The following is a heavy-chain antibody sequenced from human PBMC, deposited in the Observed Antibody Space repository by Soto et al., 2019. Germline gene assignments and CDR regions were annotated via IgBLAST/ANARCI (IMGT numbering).Heavy chain of an antibody. CDR3: ARGPSRYCSGGSCYNLDY. D-gene: IGHD2-15*01. Sequence: QVQLQQWGAGLLKPSETLSLTCAVYGGSFSGYYWSWIRQPPGKGLEWIGEINHSGSTNYNPSLKSRVTISVDTSKNQFSLTLSYVTAADTAVYYCARGPSRYCSGGSCYNLDYWGQGTLVTVSS. CDR1: GGSFSGYY. CDR2: INHSGST. V-gene: IGHV4-34*01. J-gene: IGHJ4*02.